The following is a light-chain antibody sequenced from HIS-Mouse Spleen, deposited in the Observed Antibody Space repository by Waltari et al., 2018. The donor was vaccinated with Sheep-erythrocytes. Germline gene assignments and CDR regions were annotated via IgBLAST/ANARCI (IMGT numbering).Light chain of an antibody. J-gene: IGLJ2*01. Sequence: SYELTQPPSVSVSPGQTASITCSGDKLGDKYACWYQQKPGHSPVLVIYQDSKRPSGIPERFSGSNSGNTDTLTISGTQAMDEADYYCQAWDSSTVVFGGGTKLTVL. CDR1: KLGDKY. CDR2: QDS. V-gene: IGLV3-1*01. CDR3: QAWDSSTVV.